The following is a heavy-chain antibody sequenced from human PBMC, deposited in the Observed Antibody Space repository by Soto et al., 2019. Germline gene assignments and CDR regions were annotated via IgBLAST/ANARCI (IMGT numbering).Heavy chain of an antibody. CDR2: TYYRSKWYN. D-gene: IGHD6-6*01. V-gene: IGHV6-1*01. Sequence: QSQTLSLTCAISGDSVSSNSAAWNWIRQSPSRGLEWLGRTYYRSKWYNDYAVSVKSRITINPDTSKNQFSLQLNSLTPEDTAVYYCARSSARPDGDTISKNSAWFDPWGQGTLVTVSS. CDR3: ARSSARPDGDTISKNSAWFDP. CDR1: GDSVSSNSAA. J-gene: IGHJ5*02.